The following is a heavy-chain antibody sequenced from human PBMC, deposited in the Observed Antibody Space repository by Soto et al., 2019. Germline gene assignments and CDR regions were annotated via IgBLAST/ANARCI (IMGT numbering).Heavy chain of an antibody. D-gene: IGHD4-17*01. Sequence: QVQLQESGPGLVKPSQTLSLTCTVSGGSISSGDYYWSWIRQPPGKGLEWIGYIYYSGSTYYNPSLKSGVTISVDTYKNQFSLKLSSVTAADTAVYYCARGGGDYGDYVGYWGQGTLVTVSS. CDR1: GGSISSGDYY. CDR2: IYYSGST. CDR3: ARGGGDYGDYVGY. V-gene: IGHV4-30-4*01. J-gene: IGHJ4*02.